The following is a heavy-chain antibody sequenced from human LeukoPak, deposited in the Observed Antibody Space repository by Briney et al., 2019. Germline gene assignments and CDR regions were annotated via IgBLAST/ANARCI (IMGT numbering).Heavy chain of an antibody. J-gene: IGHJ6*02. CDR3: ARDHSYCSSTSCYVSYYYYYGMDV. CDR2: IKQDGSEK. CDR1: GFTFSSYW. Sequence: PGGALRLSCAASGFTFSSYWMSWVRQAPGKGLEGVANIKQDGSEKYYVDSVKGRFTISRDNAKNSLYLQMNSLRAEDTAVYYCARDHSYCSSTSCYVSYYYYYGMDVWGQGTTVTVSS. V-gene: IGHV3-7*01. D-gene: IGHD2-2*01.